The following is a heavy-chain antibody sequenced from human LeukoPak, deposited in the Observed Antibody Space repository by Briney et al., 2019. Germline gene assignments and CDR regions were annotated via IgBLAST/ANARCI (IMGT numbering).Heavy chain of an antibody. J-gene: IGHJ4*02. V-gene: IGHV3-23*01. CDR2: ISGSGGST. Sequence: GGSLRLSCAASGFTFSSYAMSWVRQAPGKGLEWVSAISGSGGSTYYADSVKGRFTISRDNSKNTLYLQMNSLRAEDTAVYYCAKATGLLWFGELIDYRGQGTLVTVSS. CDR3: AKATGLLWFGELIDY. D-gene: IGHD3-10*01. CDR1: GFTFSSYA.